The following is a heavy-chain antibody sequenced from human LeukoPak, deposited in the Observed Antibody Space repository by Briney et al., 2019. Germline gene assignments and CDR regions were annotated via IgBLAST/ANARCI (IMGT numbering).Heavy chain of an antibody. CDR2: ISGSGGST. Sequence: PGGSLRLSCAASGFTFSSYAMSWVRQAPGKGLEWVSAISGSGGSTYYADSVKGRFTISRDNSKNTLYLQMNSLRAEDTAVYYCARDTAYYYDSSGYSGVWGQGTLVTVSS. J-gene: IGHJ4*02. CDR1: GFTFSSYA. V-gene: IGHV3-23*01. D-gene: IGHD3-22*01. CDR3: ARDTAYYYDSSGYSGV.